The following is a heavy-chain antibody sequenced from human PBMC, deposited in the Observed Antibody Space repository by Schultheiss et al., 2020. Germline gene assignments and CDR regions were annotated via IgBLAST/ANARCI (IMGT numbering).Heavy chain of an antibody. CDR3: ARMRTGSGWCYFDY. Sequence: SETLSLTCTVSGGSISSYYWSWIRQPPGKGLEWIGYIYYSGSTNYNPSLKSRVTISVDTSKNQFSLKLNSVTAADTAVYYCARMRTGSGWCYFDYWGQGTLVTVSS. J-gene: IGHJ4*02. CDR2: IYYSGST. V-gene: IGHV4-59*08. CDR1: GGSISSYY. D-gene: IGHD6-19*01.